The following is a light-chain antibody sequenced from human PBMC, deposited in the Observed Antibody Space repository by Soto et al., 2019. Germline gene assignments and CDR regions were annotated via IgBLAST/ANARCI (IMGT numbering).Light chain of an antibody. Sequence: QSVLTQPASVSGSPGQSITISCTGSTTDVGTYNYVSWYQHHPGKAPKLMIYEVNNRPSGISNRFSGSKSGNTASLTVSGLQAEDEADYYCSSYAGSSNVFGTGTKVTVL. V-gene: IGLV2-14*01. CDR3: SSYAGSSNV. J-gene: IGLJ1*01. CDR1: TTDVGTYNY. CDR2: EVN.